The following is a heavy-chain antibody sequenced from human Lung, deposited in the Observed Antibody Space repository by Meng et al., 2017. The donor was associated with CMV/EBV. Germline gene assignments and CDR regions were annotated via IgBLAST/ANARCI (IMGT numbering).Heavy chain of an antibody. CDR1: CYFFFSYC. J-gene: IGHJ6*02. Sequence: GSSKVFSYASCYFFFSYCISWLRQAPGQGRKWMGWISTYNSNTNYSQTFRGRITLTADTSTRTVYLDLRSLRCDDTAVYYCARDRTTDSVLPHYYYYGMDVWGQGTTVTVSS. CDR2: ISTYNSNT. V-gene: IGHV1-18*01. CDR3: ARDRTTDSVLPHYYYYGMDV. D-gene: IGHD1-7*01.